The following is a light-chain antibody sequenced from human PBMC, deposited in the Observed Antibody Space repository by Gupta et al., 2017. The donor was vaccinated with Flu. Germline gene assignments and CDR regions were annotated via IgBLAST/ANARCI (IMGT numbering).Light chain of an antibody. Sequence: GDRVTITCRASQSISIYLNWYQQKPGKAPQLLIYASSSLQSGVPSRFSGSGSGTDFTLTISSLQPADLATYNCQQSYSTPFTFGPGTKVDIK. CDR1: QSISIY. CDR3: QQSYSTPFT. J-gene: IGKJ3*01. CDR2: ASS. V-gene: IGKV1-39*01.